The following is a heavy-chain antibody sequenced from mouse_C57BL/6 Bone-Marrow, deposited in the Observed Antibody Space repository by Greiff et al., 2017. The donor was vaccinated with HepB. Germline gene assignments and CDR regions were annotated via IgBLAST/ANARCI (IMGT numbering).Heavy chain of an antibody. V-gene: IGHV1-82*01. Sequence: QVQLQQSGPELVKPGASVKISCKASGYAFSSSWMNWVKQRPGKGLEWIGRIYPGDGDTNYNGKFKGKATLTADKSSSTAYMQLSSLTSEDSAVYFCARSDYYGSSYGNFDYWGQGTTLTVSS. CDR2: IYPGDGDT. J-gene: IGHJ2*01. D-gene: IGHD1-1*01. CDR1: GYAFSSSW. CDR3: ARSDYYGSSYGNFDY.